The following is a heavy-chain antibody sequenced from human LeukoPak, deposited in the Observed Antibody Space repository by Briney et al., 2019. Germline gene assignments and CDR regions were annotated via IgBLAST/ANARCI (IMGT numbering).Heavy chain of an antibody. CDR3: ARGRDIASTGPPPDY. D-gene: IGHD6-13*01. Sequence: ASVKVSCKASGYTFTGYDMHWVRQAPGQGLEWMGWINPNNGDTKYAQKFQGRVTMTRDSSISTAYMELSTLRSDDTAVYYCARGRDIASTGPPPDYWGQGTLVTVSS. CDR2: INPNNGDT. V-gene: IGHV1-2*02. J-gene: IGHJ4*02. CDR1: GYTFTGYD.